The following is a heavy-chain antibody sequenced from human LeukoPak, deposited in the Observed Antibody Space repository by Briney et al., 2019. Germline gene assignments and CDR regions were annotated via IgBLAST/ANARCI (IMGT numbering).Heavy chain of an antibody. CDR3: ARANYYDSSGYSLYYFDY. Sequence: ASVKLSCKASGYTFTSYYMHWVRQPPGQGLEWMGIINPSGGSTSYAQKFQGRVTVTRDTSTSTVYMELSSLRSEDTAVYYCARANYYDSSGYSLYYFDYWGRGTLFTVSS. V-gene: IGHV1-46*01. J-gene: IGHJ4*02. CDR1: GYTFTSYY. D-gene: IGHD3-22*01. CDR2: INPSGGST.